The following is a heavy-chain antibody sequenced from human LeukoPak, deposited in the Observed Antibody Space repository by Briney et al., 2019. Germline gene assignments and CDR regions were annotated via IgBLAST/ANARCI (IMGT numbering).Heavy chain of an antibody. CDR3: AKDLWGFVEVAAILDY. D-gene: IGHD2-15*01. Sequence: GGSLRLSCAASGFTFSSYWMHWVRQAPGKGLVWVSRINSDGSSRTYADSVKGRFTISRDSSKNTLFLQMNSVRAEDTAVYYCAKDLWGFVEVAAILDYWGQGTLVTVSS. CDR2: INSDGSSR. CDR1: GFTFSSYW. J-gene: IGHJ4*02. V-gene: IGHV3-74*01.